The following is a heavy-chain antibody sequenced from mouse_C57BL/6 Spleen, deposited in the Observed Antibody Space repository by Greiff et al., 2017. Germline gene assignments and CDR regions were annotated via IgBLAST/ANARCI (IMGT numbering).Heavy chain of an antibody. CDR1: GYTFTDYY. CDR2: INPNNGGT. J-gene: IGHJ4*01. D-gene: IGHD1-1*01. V-gene: IGHV1-26*01. CDR3: ANYYDAMDY. Sequence: VQLQQSGPELVKPGASVKISCKASGYTFTDYYMNWVKQSHGKSLEWIGDINPNNGGTSYNQKFKGKATLTVDKSSSTAYMELRSLTSEDSAVYYCANYYDAMDYWGQGTSVTVSS.